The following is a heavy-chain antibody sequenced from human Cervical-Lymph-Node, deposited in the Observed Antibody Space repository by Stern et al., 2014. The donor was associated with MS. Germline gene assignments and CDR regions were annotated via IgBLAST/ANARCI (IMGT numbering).Heavy chain of an antibody. J-gene: IGHJ6*02. CDR3: ARDEYLDYAYSYYGMDV. Sequence: VQLVESGGGVVQPGRSLRLSCAASGFTFSSHAMHWVRQAPGKGLERVAVISYDGSNKYVADSGKGRFTISRDNSKNTLFLQMNSLRAEDTAMYYCARDEYLDYAYSYYGMDVWGQGTTVTVSS. CDR2: ISYDGSNK. D-gene: IGHD4-17*01. CDR1: GFTFSSHA. V-gene: IGHV3-30*01.